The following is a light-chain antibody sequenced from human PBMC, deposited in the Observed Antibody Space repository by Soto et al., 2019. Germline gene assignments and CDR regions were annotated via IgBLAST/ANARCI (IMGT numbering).Light chain of an antibody. CDR3: QIYGSSPLIT. Sequence: EIVLTQSPVTLSLSPLERATLSCIASQSVTNNYLAWYQQKPGQAPRLLIYVASSRAAGIPDRFSGSGSGTDFSLTISRLELEDFAVYYCQIYGSSPLITFGQGTRLEIK. V-gene: IGKV3-20*01. CDR2: VAS. J-gene: IGKJ5*01. CDR1: QSVTNNY.